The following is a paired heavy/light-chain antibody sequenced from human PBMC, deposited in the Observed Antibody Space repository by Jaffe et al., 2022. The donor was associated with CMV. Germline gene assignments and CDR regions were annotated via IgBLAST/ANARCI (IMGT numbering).Light chain of an antibody. CDR1: QDISNY. V-gene: IGKV1-33*01. Sequence: DIQMTQSPSSLSASVGDRVTITCQASQDISNYLNWYQQKPGKAPKLLIYDASNLETGVPSRFSGSGSGTDFTFTISSLQPEDIATYYCQQYDKLPITFGQGTRLEIK. J-gene: IGKJ5*01. CDR2: DAS. CDR3: QQYDKLPIT.
Heavy chain of an antibody. D-gene: IGHD2-2*02. J-gene: IGHJ5*02. CDR3: ASGQYQLLYGRSHAYNWFDP. V-gene: IGHV1-69*01. Sequence: QVQLVQSGAEVKKPGSSVKVSCKASGGTFSSYAISWVRQAPGQGLEWMGGIIPIFGTANYAQKFQGRVTITADESTSTAYMELSSLRSEDTAVYYCASGQYQLLYGRSHAYNWFDPWGQGTLVTVSS. CDR1: GGTFSSYA. CDR2: IIPIFGTA.